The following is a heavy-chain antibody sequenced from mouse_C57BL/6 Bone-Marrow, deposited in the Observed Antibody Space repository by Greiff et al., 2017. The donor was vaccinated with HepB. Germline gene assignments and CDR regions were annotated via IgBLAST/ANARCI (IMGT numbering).Heavy chain of an antibody. V-gene: IGHV5-16*01. CDR1: GFTFSDYY. Sequence: EVKLVESEGGLVQPGRSMKLSCTASGFTFSDYYMAWVRQVPEKGLEWVANINYDGSSTYYLDSLKSRFIISRDNAKNILYLQMSSLKSEDTATYYCARDGGLGFDYWGQGTTLTVSS. D-gene: IGHD3-3*01. J-gene: IGHJ2*01. CDR2: INYDGSST. CDR3: ARDGGLGFDY.